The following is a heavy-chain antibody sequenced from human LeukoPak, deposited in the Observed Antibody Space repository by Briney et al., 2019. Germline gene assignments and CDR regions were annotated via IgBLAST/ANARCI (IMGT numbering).Heavy chain of an antibody. Sequence: GGSLRLSSAASGFTFSNAWMNWVRQAPGKGLEWVGRIKSKTDGGTTDYAAPVKGRFTISRDDSKNTLYLQMNSLKTEDTAVYYCTTEHYYDSSGYRNYFDYWGQGTLVTVSS. CDR3: TTEHYYDSSGYRNYFDY. CDR1: GFTFSNAW. J-gene: IGHJ4*02. V-gene: IGHV3-15*07. D-gene: IGHD3-22*01. CDR2: IKSKTDGGTT.